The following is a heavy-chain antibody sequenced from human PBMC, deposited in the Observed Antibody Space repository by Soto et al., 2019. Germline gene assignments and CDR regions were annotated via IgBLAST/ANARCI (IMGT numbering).Heavy chain of an antibody. CDR2: ISTDNGNI. J-gene: IGHJ4*02. CDR1: GYTFRNFG. D-gene: IGHD3-9*01. V-gene: IGHV1-18*01. Sequence: QVQLMQSGAEVKKLGASVKVSCKASGYTFRNFGISWVRQAPGQGLEWLGWISTDNGNIKYAHNFHDRVTMTTDTATTTAYMELRSLRSDVTAVYYCTRDAKYYDILTGYFVNDYWGQGTLVTVSS. CDR3: TRDAKYYDILTGYFVNDY.